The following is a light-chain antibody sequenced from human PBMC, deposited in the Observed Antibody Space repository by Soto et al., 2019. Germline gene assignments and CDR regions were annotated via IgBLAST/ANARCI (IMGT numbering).Light chain of an antibody. CDR2: AAS. Sequence: DIQLTQSPSFLSASAGDRVTITCRASQDISRYLAWYQQKPGIAPKLLIYAASTLQSGVPSRFSGSGSGTEFTLTISSLQPEDFATYYCQQLNSYSTFGQGTRLEIK. CDR1: QDISRY. V-gene: IGKV1-9*01. CDR3: QQLNSYST. J-gene: IGKJ5*01.